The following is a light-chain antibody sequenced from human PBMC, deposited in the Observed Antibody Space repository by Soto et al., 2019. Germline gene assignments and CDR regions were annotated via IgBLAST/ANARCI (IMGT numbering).Light chain of an antibody. V-gene: IGKV3-11*01. CDR3: QERSNWPRLT. Sequence: EIVLTQSPATLSLSPGERATLPCRASQSVSTSLAGYQQRPGQAPRLLIYDVSNRAAGVPARFSGSWSGTDFTLTISNLEPEDFAIYYCQERSNWPRLTFGGGTTVEIK. CDR2: DVS. CDR1: QSVSTS. J-gene: IGKJ4*01.